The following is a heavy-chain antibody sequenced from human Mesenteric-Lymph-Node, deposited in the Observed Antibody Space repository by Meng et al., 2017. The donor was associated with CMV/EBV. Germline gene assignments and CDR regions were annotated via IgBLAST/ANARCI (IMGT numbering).Heavy chain of an antibody. CDR3: ASRSSGWYPPYNWFDP. CDR2: INHSGST. CDR1: GGSFSGYY. D-gene: IGHD6-19*01. Sequence: SETLSLTCAVYGGSFSGYYWSWIRQPPGKGLEWIGEINHSGSTNYNPSLKSRVTISVDTSKNQFSLKLSSVTAADTAVYYCASRSSGWYPPYNWFDPWGQGTLVTVS. V-gene: IGHV4-34*01. J-gene: IGHJ5*02.